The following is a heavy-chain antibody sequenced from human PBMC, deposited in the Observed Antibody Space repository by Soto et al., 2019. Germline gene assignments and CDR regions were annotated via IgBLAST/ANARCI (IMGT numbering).Heavy chain of an antibody. J-gene: IGHJ5*01. D-gene: IGHD1-26*01. CDR1: GGSFSGYY. V-gene: IGHV4-34*01. Sequence: SETLSLTCAVYGGSFSGYYWSWIRQPPGKGLEWVGEINHSGSTNYNPSLKIRVTISIDTSKNQFSLKLSSVTAADTAVYYCATYSGSYYWFDSWGQGTLVTVSS. CDR2: INHSGST. CDR3: ATYSGSYYWFDS.